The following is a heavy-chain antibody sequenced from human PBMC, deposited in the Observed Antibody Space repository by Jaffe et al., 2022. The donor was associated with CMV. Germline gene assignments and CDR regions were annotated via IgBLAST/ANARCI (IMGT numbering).Heavy chain of an antibody. D-gene: IGHD5-12*01. V-gene: IGHV3-9*01. CDR2: ISWNSGSI. CDR3: AKDISRDGYKLSHAFDI. Sequence: EVQLVESGGGLVQPGRSLRLSCAASGFTFDDYAMHWVRQAPGKGLEWVSGISWNSGSIGYADSVKGRFTISRDNAKNSLYLQMNSLRAEDTALYYCAKDISRDGYKLSHAFDIWGQGTMVTVSS. J-gene: IGHJ3*02. CDR1: GFTFDDYA.